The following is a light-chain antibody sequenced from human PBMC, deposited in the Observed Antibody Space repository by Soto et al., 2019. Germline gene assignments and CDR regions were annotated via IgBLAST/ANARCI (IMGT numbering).Light chain of an antibody. Sequence: QSALTQPPSVSGSPGQSVTISCTGTSTDFVSYNRVSWYQQPPGTAPKVIIYEVRNRPSGVSNRFSGSKSGNTASLTISGLQAEDEADYYCCSYTISATLVFGGGTKVTVL. CDR1: STDFVSYNR. CDR2: EVR. J-gene: IGLJ3*02. V-gene: IGLV2-18*02. CDR3: CSYTISATLV.